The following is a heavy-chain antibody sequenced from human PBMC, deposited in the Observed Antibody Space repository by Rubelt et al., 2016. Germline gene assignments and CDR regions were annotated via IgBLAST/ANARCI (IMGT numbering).Heavy chain of an antibody. CDR1: GFSLSNFW. CDR3: AKEEPSTGVIY. CDR2: IKEDGSEK. V-gene: IGHV3-7*01. Sequence: VQLVESGGGVVQPGGSLRLSCAASGFSLSNFWMGWVRQAPGKGLEWVASIKEDGSEKKYVDSVKGRFVISRDNAKNSVHLQMNSLRAEDTAVYYCAKEEPSTGVIYWGQGTLVTVSS. D-gene: IGHD1-1*01. J-gene: IGHJ4*02.